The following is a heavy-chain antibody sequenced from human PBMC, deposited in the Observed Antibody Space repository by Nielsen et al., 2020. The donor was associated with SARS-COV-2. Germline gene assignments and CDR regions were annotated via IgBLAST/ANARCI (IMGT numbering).Heavy chain of an antibody. V-gene: IGHV4-59*01. D-gene: IGHD6-13*01. CDR2: ISYSGST. J-gene: IGHJ6*03. CDR3: ARRRWDVAAAGTLDYYYYYMDV. CDR1: SGSIDTFY. Sequence: SETLSLTCSVSSGSIDTFYWSWIRQSPGKGLEWIGYISYSGSTRYNPSLQSRASISVDTSKNQVSLKLSSVTAADTAVYYCARRRWDVAAAGTLDYYYYYMDVRGKGTTVTVSS.